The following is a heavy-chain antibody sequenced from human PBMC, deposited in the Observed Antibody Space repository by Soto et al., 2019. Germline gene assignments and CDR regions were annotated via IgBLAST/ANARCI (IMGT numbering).Heavy chain of an antibody. CDR1: GFTFSSYS. Sequence: EVQLVESGGGLVKPGGSLRLSCAASGFTFSSYSMNWVRQAPGKGLEWVSSISSSSSYIYYADSVKGRFTISRDNAKNSLYLQMNSLRAEDTAVYYCARSSRVQDAFDIWGQGKMVTVSS. V-gene: IGHV3-21*01. CDR2: ISSSSSYI. J-gene: IGHJ3*02. D-gene: IGHD6-13*01. CDR3: ARSSRVQDAFDI.